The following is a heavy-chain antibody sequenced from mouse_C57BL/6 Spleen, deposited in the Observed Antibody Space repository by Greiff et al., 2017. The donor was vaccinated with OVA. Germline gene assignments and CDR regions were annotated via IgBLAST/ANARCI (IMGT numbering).Heavy chain of an antibody. J-gene: IGHJ2*01. V-gene: IGHV1-54*01. CDR1: GYAFTNYL. D-gene: IGHD3-3*01. Sequence: QVQLQQSGAELVRPGASVKVSCKASGYAFTNYLIEWVKQRPGQGLEWIGVINPGSGGTNYNEKVKGKATMTADKSSNTAYMQLSSLTSEDSAVYFCARGGGRREDYWGQGTTLTVSS. CDR2: INPGSGGT. CDR3: ARGGGRREDY.